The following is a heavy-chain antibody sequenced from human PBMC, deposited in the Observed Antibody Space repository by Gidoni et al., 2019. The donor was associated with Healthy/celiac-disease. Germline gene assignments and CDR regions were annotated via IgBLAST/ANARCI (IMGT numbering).Heavy chain of an antibody. V-gene: IGHV1-46*01. CDR2: INPSGGST. CDR1: GYTFTSYY. CDR3: ARVRSSGWPDY. J-gene: IGHJ4*02. D-gene: IGHD6-19*01. Sequence: QVQLVQSGAEVKKPGASVTVSCKASGYTFTSYYMPWVRQAPGQGLEWMGIINPSGGSTSYAQKFQGRVTMTRDTSTSTVYMELSSLRSEDTAVYYCARVRSSGWPDYWGQGTLVTVSS.